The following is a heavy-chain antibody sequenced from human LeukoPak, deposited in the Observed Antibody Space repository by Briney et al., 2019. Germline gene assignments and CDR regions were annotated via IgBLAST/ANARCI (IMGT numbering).Heavy chain of an antibody. CDR1: GFTVSSNY. CDR2: LYSGGST. CDR3: ARERYCSRGVCHDINRYFDF. Sequence: PGGSLTLSCAASGFTVSSNYMSWVRQAPGKGLEWVSDLYSGGSTYYAASVKGRVTISRDNSKNTLYLQMSSLTVEDTAVYYCARERYCSRGVCHDINRYFDFWGQGTLVTVSS. V-gene: IGHV3-66*01. J-gene: IGHJ4*02. D-gene: IGHD2-15*01.